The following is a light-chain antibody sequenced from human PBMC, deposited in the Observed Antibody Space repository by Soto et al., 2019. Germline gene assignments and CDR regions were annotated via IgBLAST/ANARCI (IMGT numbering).Light chain of an antibody. CDR3: NSYTSSSTLPYV. CDR2: DVS. J-gene: IGLJ1*01. CDR1: SSDVGGYNY. V-gene: IGLV2-14*01. Sequence: QSALTQPASVSGSPGQSITISCTGTSSDVGGYNYVSWYQQHPGKAPKLMIYDVSNRPSGGSNPFYGSKYCNTASLTISGRQAEDAVDYYYNSYTSSSTLPYVFGTGTKLTVL.